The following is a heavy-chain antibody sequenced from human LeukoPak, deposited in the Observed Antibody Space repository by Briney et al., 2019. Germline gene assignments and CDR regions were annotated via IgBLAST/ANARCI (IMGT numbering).Heavy chain of an antibody. CDR3: ARGPNHNYYMDF. J-gene: IGHJ6*03. V-gene: IGHV1-2*02. CDR1: GYSFTGYY. CDR2: INPDGDVT. Sequence: GASVKVSCKASGYSFTGYYIHWVRQAPGQGLEWMGWINPDGDVTKSAQKFQGRVTMTTDKSINTVFMELSGLTSDDTALYYCARGPNHNYYMDFWGKGTTVSVSS.